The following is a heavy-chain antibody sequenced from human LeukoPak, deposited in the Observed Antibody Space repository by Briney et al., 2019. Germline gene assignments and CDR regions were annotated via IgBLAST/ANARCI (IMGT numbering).Heavy chain of an antibody. CDR3: AKVRYMNSWYREIDY. J-gene: IGHJ4*02. D-gene: IGHD6-13*01. CDR1: GFTFSSFA. Sequence: PGGSLRLSCSASGFTFSSFAMTWVRQAPGKGLEWVASISGSGVSTYHADSVKGRFTISRDNSRNTLYLQMNSLRAKDTAAFYCAKVRYMNSWYREIDYWGQGTLVTVSS. V-gene: IGHV3-23*01. CDR2: ISGSGVST.